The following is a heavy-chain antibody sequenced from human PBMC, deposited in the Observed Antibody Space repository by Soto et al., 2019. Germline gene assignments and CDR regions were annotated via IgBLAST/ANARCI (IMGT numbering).Heavy chain of an antibody. V-gene: IGHV3-23*01. CDR2: FSGRSGDT. D-gene: IGHD6-19*01. Sequence: PGGSLRLSCVASGFSISTHALTWVRQAPGKGLEWVSSFSGRSGDTYYAASMKGRFTISGDSSKNTVILQMNNLRADDTALYYCARDSSAWPNYFDSWGQGIQVTVSS. CDR3: ARDSSAWPNYFDS. CDR1: GFSISTHA. J-gene: IGHJ4*02.